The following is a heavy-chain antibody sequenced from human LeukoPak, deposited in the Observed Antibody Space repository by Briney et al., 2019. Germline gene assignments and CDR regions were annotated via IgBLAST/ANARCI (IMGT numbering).Heavy chain of an antibody. Sequence: GASVKVSCKASGYTFTGYYMHWVRQAPGQGLEWMGWINPNSGGTNYAQKLQGRVTMTRDTSISTAYMELSRLRSDDTAVYYCARDMGYSYGSYYFDYWGQGTLVTVSS. J-gene: IGHJ4*02. CDR1: GYTFTGYY. V-gene: IGHV1-2*02. CDR3: ARDMGYSYGSYYFDY. CDR2: INPNSGGT. D-gene: IGHD5-18*01.